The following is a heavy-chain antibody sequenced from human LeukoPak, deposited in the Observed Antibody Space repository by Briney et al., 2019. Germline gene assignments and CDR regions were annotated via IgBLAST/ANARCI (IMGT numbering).Heavy chain of an antibody. J-gene: IGHJ4*02. CDR3: AKDQGYCSSTSCHAPSHTIFDY. CDR1: GFTFSSYG. Sequence: PGGSLRLSCAASGFTFSSYGMHWVRQAPGKGLEWVAFIRYDGSNKYYADSVKGRFTISRDNSKNTLYLQMNRLRAEDTAVYYCAKDQGYCSSTSCHAPSHTIFDYWGQGTLVTVSS. V-gene: IGHV3-30*02. CDR2: IRYDGSNK. D-gene: IGHD2-2*01.